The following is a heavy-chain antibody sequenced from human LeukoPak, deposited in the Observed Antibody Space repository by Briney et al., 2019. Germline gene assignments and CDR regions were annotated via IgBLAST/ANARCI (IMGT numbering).Heavy chain of an antibody. J-gene: IGHJ4*02. Sequence: PGGSLRLSCSGSGFTFSSYPMHWVRQAPGKGLEYVSAISFDGGSTYHADSVKGRFTISRDNSKNTLYLQMSSLRVEDTAMYYCVKALYDSGGYYYAYWGQGTLVTVSS. D-gene: IGHD3-22*01. CDR1: GFTFSSYP. V-gene: IGHV3-64D*06. CDR2: ISFDGGST. CDR3: VKALYDSGGYYYAY.